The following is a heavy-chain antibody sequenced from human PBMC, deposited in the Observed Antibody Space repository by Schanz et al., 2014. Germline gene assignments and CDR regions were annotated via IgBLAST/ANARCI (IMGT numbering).Heavy chain of an antibody. J-gene: IGHJ4*02. Sequence: QGQLVQSGPEVKEPGASVKVSCEASRYTFNTYGLNWVRQAPGQGLEWMGWINTGNGYTHYSETFQDRVTISADTSASTAYMDLRSLRSDDTAVYYCARGGYSSGWYDRDIAHFDYWGQGTLVTVSS. V-gene: IGHV1-18*01. D-gene: IGHD6-19*01. CDR2: INTGNGYT. CDR3: ARGGYSSGWYDRDIAHFDY. CDR1: RYTFNTYG.